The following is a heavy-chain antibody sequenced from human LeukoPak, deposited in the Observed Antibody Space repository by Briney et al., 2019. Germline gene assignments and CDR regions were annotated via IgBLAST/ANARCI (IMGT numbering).Heavy chain of an antibody. Sequence: GESLKISCKGFGDSFTTYWIGWVRQMPGKGLEWMGIIYLGDSDTRYSPSFQGLVTISADKSINTAYLQWSSLKASDTAMYYCVRHRNWNYDYWGQGTLVTVSS. J-gene: IGHJ4*02. V-gene: IGHV5-51*01. D-gene: IGHD1-1*01. CDR2: IYLGDSDT. CDR3: VRHRNWNYDY. CDR1: GDSFTTYW.